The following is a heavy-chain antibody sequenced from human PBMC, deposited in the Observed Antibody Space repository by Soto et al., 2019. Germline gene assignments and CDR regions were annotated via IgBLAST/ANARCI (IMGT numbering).Heavy chain of an antibody. CDR2: IIPIFGTA. J-gene: IGHJ4*02. CDR1: GGTFSSYA. V-gene: IGHV1-69*06. D-gene: IGHD3-22*01. Sequence: ASVKVSCKASGGTFSSYAISWVRQAPGQGLEWMGGIIPIFGTANYAQKFQGRVTITADKSTSTAYMELSSPRSEDTAVYYCARWYYYDSSGYRNPPLFDYWGQGTLVTVSS. CDR3: ARWYYYDSSGYRNPPLFDY.